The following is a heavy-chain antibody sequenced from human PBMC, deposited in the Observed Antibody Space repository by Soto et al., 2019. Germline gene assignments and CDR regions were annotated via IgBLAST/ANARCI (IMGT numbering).Heavy chain of an antibody. Sequence: APGKGLEWVSSISSSSSYIYYADSVKGRFTISRDNAKNSLYLQMNSLRAEDTAVYYCARDRGTVTTYYYYGMDVWGQGTTVTVS. CDR3: ARDRGTVTTYYYYGMDV. V-gene: IGHV3-21*01. D-gene: IGHD4-17*01. J-gene: IGHJ6*02. CDR2: ISSSSSYI.